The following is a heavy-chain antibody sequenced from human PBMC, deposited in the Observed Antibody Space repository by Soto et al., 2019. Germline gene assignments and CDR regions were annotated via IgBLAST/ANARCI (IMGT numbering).Heavy chain of an antibody. Sequence: QVQLVQSGAEVKKPGASVKVSCKASGYTFTSYGISWVRQAPGQGLEWMGWISAYNGNTNYAQKLQGRVTMTTDTSTSTADMELRSLRSDDTAVYYCARDLFADFWSGYSDYWGQGTLVTVSS. CDR1: GYTFTSYG. J-gene: IGHJ4*02. D-gene: IGHD3-3*01. V-gene: IGHV1-18*01. CDR3: ARDLFADFWSGYSDY. CDR2: ISAYNGNT.